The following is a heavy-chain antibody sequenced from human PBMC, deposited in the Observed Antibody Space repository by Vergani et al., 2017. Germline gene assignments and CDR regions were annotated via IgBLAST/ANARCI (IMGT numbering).Heavy chain of an antibody. CDR3: ARDGAYGDYDNWFDP. Sequence: QVQLQESGPGLVKPSQTLSLTCTVSGGSISSGGYYWSWIRQTPGKGLEWIGYIYYSGSTYYNPSLKSRVTISVDTSKTQFSLKLSSVTAADTAVYYCARDGAYGDYDNWFDPWGQGTLVTVSS. CDR1: GGSISSGGYY. D-gene: IGHD4-17*01. CDR2: IYYSGST. V-gene: IGHV4-31*03. J-gene: IGHJ5*02.